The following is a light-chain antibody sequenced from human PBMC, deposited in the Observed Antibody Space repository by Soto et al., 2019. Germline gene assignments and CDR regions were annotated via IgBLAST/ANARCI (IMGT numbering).Light chain of an antibody. Sequence: ELVLTQSPGTLSLSPGERATLSCRASQSFGTTYLAWYQQKPGQAPRLLIYDISTRATGIPDRFSGSGSGTDFTLTISRLEPEDFAVYYCQQYGGSRLFTFGQGTKLDI. V-gene: IGKV3-20*01. CDR1: QSFGTTY. CDR3: QQYGGSRLFT. CDR2: DIS. J-gene: IGKJ2*01.